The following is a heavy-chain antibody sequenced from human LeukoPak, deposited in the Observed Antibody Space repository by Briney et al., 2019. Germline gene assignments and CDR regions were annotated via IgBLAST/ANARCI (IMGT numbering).Heavy chain of an antibody. D-gene: IGHD6-13*01. CDR2: INHSGST. CDR3: ARFIAAAGTDY. CDR1: GGSFSGCY. V-gene: IGHV4-34*01. J-gene: IGHJ4*02. Sequence: SETLSLTCAVYGGSFSGCYWSWIRQPPGKGLEWIGEINHSGSTNYNPSLKSRVTISVDTSKNQFSLKLSSVTAADTAVYYCARFIAAAGTDYWGQGTLVTVSS.